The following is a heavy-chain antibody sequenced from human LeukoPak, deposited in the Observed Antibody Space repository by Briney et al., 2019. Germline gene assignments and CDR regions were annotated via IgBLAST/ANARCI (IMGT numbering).Heavy chain of an antibody. CDR3: AKDWGSGGWYNYFDP. CDR2: IAYHGNTE. J-gene: IGHJ5*02. D-gene: IGHD6-19*01. V-gene: IGHV3-30*18. Sequence: GGSLRLSCAASGFTFSSYSMNWVRQAPGKGPEWVAMIAYHGNTEYYGDSVKGRFTISRDNSKNTLCLQMDSLRAEDTAVYHCAKDWGSGGWYNYFDPWGQGTLVTVSS. CDR1: GFTFSSYS.